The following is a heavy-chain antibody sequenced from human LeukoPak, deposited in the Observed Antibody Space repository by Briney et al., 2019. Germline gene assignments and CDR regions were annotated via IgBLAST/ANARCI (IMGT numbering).Heavy chain of an antibody. Sequence: SETLSLTCAAYGWSFSGYYWSWIRQPPGKGLEWIGEINHSGSTNYNPSLKSRVTISVDTSKNQFSLKLSSVTAADTAVYYCARGKEELQDFDYWGQGTLVTVSS. V-gene: IGHV4-34*01. D-gene: IGHD1-26*01. J-gene: IGHJ4*02. CDR3: ARGKEELQDFDY. CDR1: GWSFSGYY. CDR2: INHSGST.